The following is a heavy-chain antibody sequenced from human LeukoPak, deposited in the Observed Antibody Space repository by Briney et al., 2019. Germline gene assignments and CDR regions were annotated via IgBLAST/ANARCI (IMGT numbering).Heavy chain of an antibody. Sequence: SETLSLTCTVSGGSISISSYYWGWIRQPPGKGLEWIGSIYYSGSTYYNPSLKSRVTISVDTSKNQFSLKLSSVTAADTAVYYCARSYSSGRNWYFDLWGRGTLVTVSS. J-gene: IGHJ2*01. CDR1: GGSISISSYY. CDR3: ARSYSSGRNWYFDL. D-gene: IGHD6-19*01. V-gene: IGHV4-39*01. CDR2: IYYSGST.